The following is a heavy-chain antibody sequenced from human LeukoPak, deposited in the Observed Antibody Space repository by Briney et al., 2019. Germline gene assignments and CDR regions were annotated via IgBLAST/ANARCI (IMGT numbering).Heavy chain of an antibody. CDR2: IYYTGVT. CDR3: ARERSSSGGHNWFDP. V-gene: IGHV4-39*07. Sequence: SETLSLTCTVSGGYIITSGHYWGWIRQHPGKGLEWIGSIYYTGVTSTNPFFRSRMPISVDTSKNQFSLNLTSVTAADAAVYYCARERSSSGGHNWFDPWGQGTLVTVSS. CDR1: GGYIITSGHY. D-gene: IGHD4-23*01. J-gene: IGHJ5*02.